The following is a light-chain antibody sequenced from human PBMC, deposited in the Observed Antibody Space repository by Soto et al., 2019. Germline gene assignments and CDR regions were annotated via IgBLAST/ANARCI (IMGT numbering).Light chain of an antibody. CDR1: SSNIGRNT. CDR3: STWDHSLNGLV. Sequence: QSVLTQPPSASGTPGQRVTISCSGSSSNIGRNTVNWYQQLQGTAPKLLIYSNDQRPSGVPDRFSGSKSGTSASLAISGLRSEDEADYFCSTWDHSLNGLVFGGGTKLTVL. CDR2: SND. V-gene: IGLV1-44*01. J-gene: IGLJ2*01.